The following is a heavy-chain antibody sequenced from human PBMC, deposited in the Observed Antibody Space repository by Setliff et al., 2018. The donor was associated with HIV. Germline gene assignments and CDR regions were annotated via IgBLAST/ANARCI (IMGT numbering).Heavy chain of an antibody. Sequence: PSETLSLTCTVSGGSIRSHYWSWIRQPPGKGLEWIGYIYYSGSTNYNPSLKSRVTISVDTSKNQFSLKLSSVTAADTAVCYCARGFLEWLFWFDPWGQGTLGHRLL. CDR1: GGSIRSHY. D-gene: IGHD3-3*01. V-gene: IGHV4-59*11. CDR3: ARGFLEWLFWFDP. J-gene: IGHJ5*02. CDR2: IYYSGST.